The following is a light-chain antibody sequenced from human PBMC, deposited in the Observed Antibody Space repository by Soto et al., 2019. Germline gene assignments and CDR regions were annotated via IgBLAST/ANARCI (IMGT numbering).Light chain of an antibody. CDR1: QSISSNY. Sequence: EIVFTPSPGTLSFSPGERTTLSCRASQSISSNYLAWYQQKPGQAPRLLIHDASSRATGISDRFTGSGSGTDFTLTITTLEPEDFAVYYCQQYGSSPRTFGLGTKVDIK. V-gene: IGKV3-20*01. CDR2: DAS. CDR3: QQYGSSPRT. J-gene: IGKJ1*01.